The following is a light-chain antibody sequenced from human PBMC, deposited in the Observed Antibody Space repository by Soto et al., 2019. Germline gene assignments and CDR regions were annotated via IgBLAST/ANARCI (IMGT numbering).Light chain of an antibody. CDR1: QSVSSSY. J-gene: IGKJ4*01. CDR2: GAS. CDR3: QQYGSSSRLT. Sequence: EIVLTQSPGTLSLSPGERATLSCRASQSVSSSYLAWYQQKPGQAAMPLIYGASSRATGIPDRFSGSVSVTDYNRTISRLEPEDFAGYYLQQYGSSSRLTFGVGKNVEIK. V-gene: IGKV3-20*01.